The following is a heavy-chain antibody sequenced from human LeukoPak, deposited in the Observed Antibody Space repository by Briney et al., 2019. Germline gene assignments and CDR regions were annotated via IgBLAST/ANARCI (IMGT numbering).Heavy chain of an antibody. D-gene: IGHD3-16*02. CDR3: AKDQDYDYIWGSSRV. V-gene: IGHV3-23*01. Sequence: PGGSLRLSCAASGFRFNTYWMSWVRQAPGKGLEWVSAISGSGASTIYADSVRGRFTISRDNSKNTLYLQMDSLRAEDTAVYYCAKDQDYDYIWGSSRVWGQGTLVTVSS. J-gene: IGHJ4*02. CDR1: GFRFNTYW. CDR2: ISGSGAST.